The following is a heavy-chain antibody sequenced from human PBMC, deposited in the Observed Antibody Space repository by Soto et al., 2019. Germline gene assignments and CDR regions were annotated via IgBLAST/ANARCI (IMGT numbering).Heavy chain of an antibody. CDR1: SFSMYS. D-gene: IGHD1-26*01. CDR2: ISSGSAFI. J-gene: IGHJ5*02. V-gene: IGHV3-21*01. Sequence: EVQVVESGGGLVEPGGSLSLSCNFSFSMYSMDWVRQAPGKGLEWVASISSGSAFIKYADSVKGRFTISRDNAKNSVSLQMDSLRVEDTAMYYCTRDQGGSYDSWFDPWGRGTLVTVSS. CDR3: TRDQGGSYDSWFDP.